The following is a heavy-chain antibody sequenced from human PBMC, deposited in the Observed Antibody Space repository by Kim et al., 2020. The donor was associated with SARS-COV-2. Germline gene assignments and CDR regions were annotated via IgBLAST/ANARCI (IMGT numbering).Heavy chain of an antibody. D-gene: IGHD3-10*01. V-gene: IGHV3-7*03. CDR1: GFTFSSYW. Sequence: GGSLRLSCAASGFTFSSYWMSWVRQAPGKGLEWVSNINHDGSEKYYVDSVKGRFTISRDNAKNSLYLQMNSLRAEDTAVYYCAREDRGITMVRGVKAAFDIWGQGTMVTVSS. CDR3: AREDRGITMVRGVKAAFDI. CDR2: INHDGSEK. J-gene: IGHJ3*02.